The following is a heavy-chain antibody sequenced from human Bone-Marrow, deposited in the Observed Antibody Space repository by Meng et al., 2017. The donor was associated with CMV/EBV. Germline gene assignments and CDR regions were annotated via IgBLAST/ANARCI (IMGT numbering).Heavy chain of an antibody. CDR3: AKDGATLLEWLPD. CDR1: GFTVSSNY. J-gene: IGHJ4*02. Sequence: GESLKISCAASGFTVSSNYMSWVRQAPGKGLEWVSVIYSGGSTYYADSVKGRFTISRDNSKNTLYLQMNSLRAEDTAVYYCAKDGATLLEWLPDWGQGTLVTVSS. CDR2: IYSGGST. V-gene: IGHV3-53*01. D-gene: IGHD3-3*01.